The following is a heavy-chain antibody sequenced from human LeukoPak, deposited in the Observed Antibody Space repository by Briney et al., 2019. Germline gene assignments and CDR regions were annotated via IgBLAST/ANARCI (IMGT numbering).Heavy chain of an antibody. D-gene: IGHD5-24*01. J-gene: IGHJ3*02. V-gene: IGHV1-69*01. Sequence: SSVKVSCKASGGTFSSYAISWVRQAPGQGREWMGGIIPIFGTANYAQKFQGRVTITADESTSTPYMELSSLRSEDTAVYYCAREQMATIIAFDIWGQGTMVTVSS. CDR2: IIPIFGTA. CDR3: AREQMATIIAFDI. CDR1: GGTFSSYA.